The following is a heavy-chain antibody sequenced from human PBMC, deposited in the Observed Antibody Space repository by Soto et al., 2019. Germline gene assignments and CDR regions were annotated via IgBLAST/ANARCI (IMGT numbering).Heavy chain of an antibody. J-gene: IGHJ6*03. CDR3: ARGVRGYCSSTSCSWGGYYYYMDV. CDR2: INHSGST. V-gene: IGHV4-34*01. CDR1: GGSFSGYY. Sequence: SETLSLTCAVYGGSFSGYYWSWIRQPPGKGLEWIGEINHSGSTNYNPSLKSRVTISVDTSKNQFSLKLSSVTAADTAVYYCARGVRGYCSSTSCSWGGYYYYMDVWGKGTTVTVSS. D-gene: IGHD2-2*01.